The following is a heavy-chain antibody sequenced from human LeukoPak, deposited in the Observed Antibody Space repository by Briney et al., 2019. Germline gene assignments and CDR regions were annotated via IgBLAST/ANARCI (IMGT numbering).Heavy chain of an antibody. CDR2: FSGTGGST. J-gene: IGHJ4*02. CDR1: GFTFSSYA. V-gene: IGHV3-23*01. CDR3: VKLGYNYVPDMYYFDY. D-gene: IGHD5-18*01. Sequence: GGSLRLSCAASGFTFSSYAMSWVRQAPGKGLEWVSTFSGTGGSTYYADSVMGRFTISRDNSKNTLYLQMNSLRAEDTAVYYCVKLGYNYVPDMYYFDYWGQGTLVTVSS.